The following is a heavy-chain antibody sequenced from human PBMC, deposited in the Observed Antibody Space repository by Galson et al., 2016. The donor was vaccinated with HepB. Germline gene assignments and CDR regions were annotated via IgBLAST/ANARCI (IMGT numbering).Heavy chain of an antibody. CDR2: INAGKTNT. CDR1: GYTFTSYA. Sequence: SVKVSCKASGYTFTSYAMHWVRQAPGQRLEWMGWINAGKTNTKYSQKFQGRVTITKDTSASTAYMELSSLRSEDTAVYYCARRGKSYNYDYWGQGTLVTVSS. V-gene: IGHV1-3*01. J-gene: IGHJ4*02. D-gene: IGHD5-24*01. CDR3: ARRGKSYNYDY.